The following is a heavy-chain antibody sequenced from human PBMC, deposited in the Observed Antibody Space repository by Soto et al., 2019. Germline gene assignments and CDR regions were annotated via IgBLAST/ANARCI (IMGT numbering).Heavy chain of an antibody. V-gene: IGHV4-31*03. CDR3: ARAWLIRYHFDY. CDR1: GGPISSGGYY. Sequence: SETLSLTCTVSGGPISSGGYYWSWIRQHPGKGLEWIGYIYYSGSTYYNPSLKSRVTISVDTSKNQFSLKLSSVTAADTAVYYCARAWLIRYHFDYWGQGTLVTVSS. J-gene: IGHJ4*02. D-gene: IGHD6-19*01. CDR2: IYYSGST.